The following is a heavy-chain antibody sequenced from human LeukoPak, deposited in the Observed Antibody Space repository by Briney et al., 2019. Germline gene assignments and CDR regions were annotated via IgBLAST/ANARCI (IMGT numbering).Heavy chain of an antibody. Sequence: ASVKVSCKASGYTFTSYDFNRVRQATGQRPEWMGWMSPNSGDTGYAQKFQDRVTMTRNASISTAYMELSSLRSDDTAVYYCARGPPNWGYDYWGPGTLVTVSS. J-gene: IGHJ4*02. CDR1: GYTFTSYD. CDR3: ARGPPNWGYDY. D-gene: IGHD7-27*01. V-gene: IGHV1-8*01. CDR2: MSPNSGDT.